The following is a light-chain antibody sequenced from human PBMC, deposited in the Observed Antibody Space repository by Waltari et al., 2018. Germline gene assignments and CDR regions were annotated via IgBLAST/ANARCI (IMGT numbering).Light chain of an antibody. Sequence: QSVLTQPPSVSAAPGQEVTISCSGTTSNIGIHYVSWYQHLPGTAPKLLIYEDYKRPSGIPDRFAGSKSGTSASLAITGLQTGDEADDYCGAWDSSLRSWLFGGGTKVTAL. V-gene: IGLV1-51*02. J-gene: IGLJ3*02. CDR1: TSNIGIHY. CDR2: EDY. CDR3: GAWDSSLRSWL.